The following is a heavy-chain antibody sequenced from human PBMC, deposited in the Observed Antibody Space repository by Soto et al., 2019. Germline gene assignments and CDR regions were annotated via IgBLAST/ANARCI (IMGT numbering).Heavy chain of an antibody. CDR3: ARVSVTYADLNNWFDP. J-gene: IGHJ5*02. Sequence: QVQLQESGPGLVKSSQTLSLTCTVSGTSISSGGYYWSWVRQHPGKGMEWIGYIDYSGSTTYNPSLKRRSTISVDTSKNQFSLNLSSVTAADTAVYYCARVSVTYADLNNWFDPWGQGTLVSVSS. V-gene: IGHV4-31*03. D-gene: IGHD4-17*01. CDR1: GTSISSGGYY. CDR2: IDYSGST.